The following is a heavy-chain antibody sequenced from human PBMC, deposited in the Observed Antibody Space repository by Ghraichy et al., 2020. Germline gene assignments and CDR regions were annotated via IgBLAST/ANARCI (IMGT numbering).Heavy chain of an antibody. Sequence: GGSLRLSCAASGFTFDDYGMSWVRQAPGKGLEWVSGINWNGGSTGYADSVKGRFTISRDNAKNSLYLQMNSLRAEDTALYYCARASPGIAAAADWFFDLWGRGTLVTVSS. J-gene: IGHJ2*01. CDR3: ARASPGIAAAADWFFDL. CDR2: INWNGGST. CDR1: GFTFDDYG. V-gene: IGHV3-20*04. D-gene: IGHD6-13*01.